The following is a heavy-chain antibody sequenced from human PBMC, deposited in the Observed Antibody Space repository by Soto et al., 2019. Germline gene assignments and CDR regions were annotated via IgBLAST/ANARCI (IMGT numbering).Heavy chain of an antibody. CDR2: IIPIFGTA. CDR1: GGTFSSYA. CDR3: ARERGYYYDSSGYADAFDI. J-gene: IGHJ3*02. V-gene: IGHV1-69*12. D-gene: IGHD3-22*01. Sequence: QVQLVQSGAEVKKPGSSVKVSCKASGGTFSSYAISWVRQAPGQGLEWMGGIIPIFGTANYAQKFQGRVTITADESTRTAYMELSSLRSEDTAVYYCARERGYYYDSSGYADAFDIWGQGTMVTVSS.